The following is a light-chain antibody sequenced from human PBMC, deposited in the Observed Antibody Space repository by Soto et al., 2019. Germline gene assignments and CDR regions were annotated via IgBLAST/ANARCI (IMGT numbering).Light chain of an antibody. Sequence: QSVLTQSSSASASLGSSVKLTCTLSSGHSSYIIAWHHQQPGKAPRYLMKLEGSGSYNKGSGVPDRSSASSSGADRYLTIYTVQYADESNYYCETCDSNTQVFGGGTKVTVL. CDR3: ETCDSNTQV. J-gene: IGLJ2*01. CDR1: SGHSSYI. V-gene: IGLV4-60*02. CDR2: LEGSGSY.